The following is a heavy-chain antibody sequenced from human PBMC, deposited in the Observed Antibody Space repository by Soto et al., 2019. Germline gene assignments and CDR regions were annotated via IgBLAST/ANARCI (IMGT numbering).Heavy chain of an antibody. V-gene: IGHV3-30-3*01. D-gene: IGHD1-26*01. Sequence: GGSLRLSCSVSGFTFSSHAMHWVRQAPGKGLEWVALISSDGSNKYYADSVKGRFTTSRDNSKNTMYLQMNSLRVEDTAVYYCARDDEGGSDCDLGDWGQGALVTVSS. CDR2: ISSDGSNK. J-gene: IGHJ4*02. CDR3: ARDDEGGSDCDLGD. CDR1: GFTFSSHA.